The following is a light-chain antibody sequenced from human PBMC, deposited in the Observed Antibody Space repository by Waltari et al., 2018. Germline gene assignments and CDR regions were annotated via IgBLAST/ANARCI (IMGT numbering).Light chain of an antibody. Sequence: AIQMTQSPSSLSAVVGDRLTITCRASQAIRNDLSWYQQKPGQAPKLLIYGASFLQRGVPSRIGGSGSGTDFILTISSLQPEDVATYYWLQDYSYPWTFGQGTNVDI. CDR1: QAIRND. J-gene: IGKJ1*01. CDR2: GAS. CDR3: LQDYSYPWT. V-gene: IGKV1-6*01.